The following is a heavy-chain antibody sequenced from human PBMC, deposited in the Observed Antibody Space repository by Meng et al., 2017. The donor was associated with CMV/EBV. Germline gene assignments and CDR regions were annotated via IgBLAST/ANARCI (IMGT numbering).Heavy chain of an antibody. J-gene: IGHJ4*02. Sequence: CTVSGGSISSRSYYWGWIRQPPGKGLEWIGSIYYSGSTYYNPSLKSRVTISVDTSKNQFSLKLSSVTAADTAVYYCARLALRFLEWALWGQGTLVTVSS. CDR2: IYYSGST. D-gene: IGHD3-3*01. CDR1: GGSISSRSYY. CDR3: ARLALRFLEWAL. V-gene: IGHV4-39*07.